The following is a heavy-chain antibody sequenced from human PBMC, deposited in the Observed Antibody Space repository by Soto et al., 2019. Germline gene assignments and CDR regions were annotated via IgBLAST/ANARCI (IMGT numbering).Heavy chain of an antibody. J-gene: IGHJ4*02. CDR1: GGSISSGGYY. Sequence: SETLSLTCTVSGGSISSGGYYWSWIRQHPGKGLEWIGYIYYSGSTYYNPSLKSRVTISVDTSKNQFSLKLSSVTAADTAVYYCARDFSITGTTGYWGQGTLVTVSS. CDR3: ARDFSITGTTGY. V-gene: IGHV4-31*03. CDR2: IYYSGST. D-gene: IGHD1-7*01.